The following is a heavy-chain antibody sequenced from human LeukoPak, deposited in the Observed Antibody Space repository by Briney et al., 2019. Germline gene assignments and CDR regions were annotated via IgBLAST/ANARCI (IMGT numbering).Heavy chain of an antibody. CDR1: GFTFSNYW. D-gene: IGHD3-22*01. Sequence: GGSLRLSCAASGFTFSNYWMHWVRQAPGKGLVWVSRIKSDGSRTDYADSVKGRFTISRDNAKNTLYLQMNSLRAEDTAVYYCAKDRGYHYDSSGYYRMDAFDIWGQGTMVTVSS. J-gene: IGHJ3*02. CDR3: AKDRGYHYDSSGYYRMDAFDI. V-gene: IGHV3-74*01. CDR2: IKSDGSRT.